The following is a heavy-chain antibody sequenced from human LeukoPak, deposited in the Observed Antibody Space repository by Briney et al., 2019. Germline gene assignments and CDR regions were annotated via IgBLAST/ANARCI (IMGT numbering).Heavy chain of an antibody. CDR2: INHSGST. V-gene: IGHV4-34*01. CDR1: GGSFSGYY. D-gene: IGHD4-11*01. CDR3: TSAADDYSNYVPSV. Sequence: SETLSLTCAVYGGSFSGYYWSWIRQPPGKGLEWIGEINHSGSTNYNPSLKSRVTISVDTSKNQFSLKLSSVTAADTAVYYCTSAADDYSNYVPSVWGQGTLVTVSS. J-gene: IGHJ4*02.